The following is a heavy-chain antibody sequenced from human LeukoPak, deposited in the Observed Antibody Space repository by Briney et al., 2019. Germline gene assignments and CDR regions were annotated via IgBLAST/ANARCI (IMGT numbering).Heavy chain of an antibody. CDR3: ARDGSVPNYFDY. V-gene: IGHV4-38-2*02. CDR2: IYHSGST. Sequence: SQTLSLTCTVSGGSLSPYYWSWIRQPPGKGLEWIGSIYHSGSTYYNPSLKSRVTISVDTSKNQFSLKLSSVTAADTAVYYCARDGSVPNYFDYWGQGTLVTVSS. D-gene: IGHD5/OR15-5a*01. CDR1: GGSLSPYY. J-gene: IGHJ4*02.